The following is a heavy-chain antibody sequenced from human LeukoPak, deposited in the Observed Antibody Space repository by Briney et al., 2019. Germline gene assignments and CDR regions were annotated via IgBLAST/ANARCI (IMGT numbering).Heavy chain of an antibody. J-gene: IGHJ3*02. V-gene: IGHV1-46*01. Sequence: GASVKVSCKASGYTFTSYYMHWLRQAPGQGLEWMGIINPSGGSTSYAQKFQGRVTMTRDTSTSTVYMELSSLRSEDTAVYYCAREYYYDSSGYSPYAFDIWGQGTMVTVSS. CDR3: AREYYYDSSGYSPYAFDI. CDR2: INPSGGST. D-gene: IGHD3-22*01. CDR1: GYTFTSYY.